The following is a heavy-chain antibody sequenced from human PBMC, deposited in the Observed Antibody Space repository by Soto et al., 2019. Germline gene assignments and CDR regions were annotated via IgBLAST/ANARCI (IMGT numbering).Heavy chain of an antibody. CDR3: ARQAVDEGYSSGWYFDS. Sequence: QLQLQESGPGLVKPSETLFLTCTVSGGSINNRSYFWGWIRQPPGKGLEWIGSVSYNVRTYYNPSLKSRLTMSVDTSKKQFFLKLSSVTAADTAVYYCARQAVDEGYSSGWYFDSWGQGTLVTVSS. J-gene: IGHJ4*02. D-gene: IGHD6-19*01. CDR1: GGSINNRSYF. CDR2: VSYNVRT. V-gene: IGHV4-39*01.